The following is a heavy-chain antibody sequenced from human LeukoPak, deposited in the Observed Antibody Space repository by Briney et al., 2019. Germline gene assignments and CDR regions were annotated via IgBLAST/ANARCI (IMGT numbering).Heavy chain of an antibody. CDR2: IYYSGST. Sequence: SETRSLTWTVSGGSISSGGYYWSWIRQPPGKGLEWIGYIYYSGSTNYNPSLKSRVTISVDTSKNQFSLKLSSVTAAATAVYYCASSTGYSSSSHFAYWGQGTLVTVSS. CDR1: GGSISSGGYY. V-gene: IGHV4-61*08. CDR3: ASSTGYSSSSHFAY. D-gene: IGHD6-6*01. J-gene: IGHJ4*02.